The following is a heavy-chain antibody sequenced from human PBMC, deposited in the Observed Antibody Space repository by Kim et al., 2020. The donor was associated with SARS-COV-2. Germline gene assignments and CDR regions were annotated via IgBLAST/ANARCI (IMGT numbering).Heavy chain of an antibody. V-gene: IGHV1-18*01. CDR2: ISAYNGNT. J-gene: IGHJ6*02. Sequence: ASVKVSCKASGYTFTSYGISWVRQAPGQGLEWMGWISAYNGNTNYAQKLQGRVTMTTDTSTSTAYMELRSLRSDDTAVYYCAREGVGCSGGSCYFNYYYYYGMDVWGQGTTVTVSS. CDR3: AREGVGCSGGSCYFNYYYYYGMDV. D-gene: IGHD2-15*01. CDR1: GYTFTSYG.